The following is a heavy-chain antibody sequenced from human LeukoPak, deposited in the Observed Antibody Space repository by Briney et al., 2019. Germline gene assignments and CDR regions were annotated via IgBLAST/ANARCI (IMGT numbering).Heavy chain of an antibody. CDR1: GGSFSGYY. V-gene: IGHV4-34*01. Sequence: SETLSLTCAVYGGSFSGYYWSWIRQPPGKGLEWIGEINHSGSTNYNPSLKSRVTISVDTSRNQFSLKLSSVTAAYTAVYYCARGVRYSSSWYYYWGQGTLVTVSS. CDR3: ARGVRYSSSWYYY. J-gene: IGHJ4*02. D-gene: IGHD6-13*01. CDR2: INHSGST.